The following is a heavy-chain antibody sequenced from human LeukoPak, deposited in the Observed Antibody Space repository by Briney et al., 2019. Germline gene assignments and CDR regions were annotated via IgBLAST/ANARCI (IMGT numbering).Heavy chain of an antibody. J-gene: IGHJ4*02. Sequence: SGGSQRLSCAASGFTFSSYWMSWVRQAPGKGLEWVANIKQDGSEKYYVDSVKGRFTISRDNAKNSLYLQMNSLRAEDTAVYYCARAVRGYSYGMGYFDYWGQGTLVTLSS. V-gene: IGHV3-7*01. D-gene: IGHD5-18*01. CDR2: IKQDGSEK. CDR1: GFTFSSYW. CDR3: ARAVRGYSYGMGYFDY.